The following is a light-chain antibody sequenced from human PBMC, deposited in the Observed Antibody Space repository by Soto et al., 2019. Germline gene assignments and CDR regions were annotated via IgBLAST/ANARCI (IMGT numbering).Light chain of an antibody. V-gene: IGLV2-14*01. J-gene: IGLJ3*02. CDR1: SSDVGGSNY. Sequence: QSALTQPASVSGSPGQSITISCTGTSSDVGGSNYVSWYQQHPGKAPKLMIYEVSNRPSGVSNRFSGSKSGNTASLTISGLQAEDEAPYYCSSYTSSSTRVFGGGTTLTVL. CDR3: SSYTSSSTRV. CDR2: EVS.